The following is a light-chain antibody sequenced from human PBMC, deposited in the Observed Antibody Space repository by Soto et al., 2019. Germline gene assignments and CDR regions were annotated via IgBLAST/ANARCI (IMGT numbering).Light chain of an antibody. CDR1: HYISTY. Sequence: DIQMTQSPSSLSASVGGRVAISCRASHYISTYLNWYQQRPGKAPKLLIYAASSLQSGVPSRFSGSGSGTDFTLNISSLQPEDFATYYCQQSYSTPLTFGGGTKVDIK. V-gene: IGKV1-39*01. J-gene: IGKJ4*01. CDR2: AAS. CDR3: QQSYSTPLT.